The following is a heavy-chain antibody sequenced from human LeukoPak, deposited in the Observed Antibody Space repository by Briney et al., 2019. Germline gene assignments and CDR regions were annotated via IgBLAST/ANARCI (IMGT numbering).Heavy chain of an antibody. CDR1: GGSISSGSYY. CDR2: IYTSGST. CDR3: ARGRGSSWYYFDS. D-gene: IGHD6-13*01. J-gene: IGHJ4*02. V-gene: IGHV4-61*02. Sequence: SETLSLTCTVSGGSISSGSYYWSWIRQPAGKGLEWIGRIYTSGSTNYNPSLKGRVTMTVDTSKNQFSLNLSSVTAADTAVYYCARGRGSSWYYFDSWGQGTLVTVSS.